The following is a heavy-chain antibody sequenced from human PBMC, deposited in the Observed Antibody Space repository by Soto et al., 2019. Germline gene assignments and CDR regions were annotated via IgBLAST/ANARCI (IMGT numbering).Heavy chain of an antibody. CDR2: IYSSGST. CDR1: GGSISSGDYY. Sequence: PSETLSLTCTVSGGSISSGDYYWSWIHQPPGKGLEWIGYIYSSGSTYYSPSLKSRVTISVDTSKNQFSLKLSSVTAADTAVYYCARVVNGYSGYDDHWGQGTLVTVSS. J-gene: IGHJ4*02. CDR3: ARVVNGYSGYDDH. D-gene: IGHD5-12*01. V-gene: IGHV4-30-4*01.